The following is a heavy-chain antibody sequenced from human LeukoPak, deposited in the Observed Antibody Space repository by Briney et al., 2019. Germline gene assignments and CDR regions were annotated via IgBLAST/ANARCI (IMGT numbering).Heavy chain of an antibody. CDR1: GFNFRDAA. Sequence: GGSLRLSCAASGFNFRDAAMTWVRQAPGKGLEWVSIIYNDGSTYYADSMKGRFTISRDNSKNTLYLQVNSLRAEDTAMYYCARNILFAFDIWGQGTMVTVSS. J-gene: IGHJ3*02. V-gene: IGHV3-53*01. CDR2: IYNDGST. CDR3: ARNILFAFDI.